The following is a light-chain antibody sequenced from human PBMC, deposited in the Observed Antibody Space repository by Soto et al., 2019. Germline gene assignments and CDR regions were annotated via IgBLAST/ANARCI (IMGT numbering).Light chain of an antibody. Sequence: QSALTQPRSVSGSPGQSVTISCTGTSSDVGGYNYVSWYQQHPVKAPKLMIYDVSKRPSGVPDRFAGSKSGNTAFLTISGHQAEDEADYCCCSYAGSYTYVFGTGTKLTVL. V-gene: IGLV2-11*01. CDR2: DVS. J-gene: IGLJ1*01. CDR1: SSDVGGYNY. CDR3: CSYAGSYTYV.